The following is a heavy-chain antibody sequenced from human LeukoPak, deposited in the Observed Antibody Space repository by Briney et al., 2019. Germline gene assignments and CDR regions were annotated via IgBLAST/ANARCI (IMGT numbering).Heavy chain of an antibody. V-gene: IGHV4-39*07. J-gene: IGHJ4*02. CDR1: GGSITNSGYY. CDR2: IYHRGNT. D-gene: IGHD2-21*02. Sequence: SETLSLTCTVSGGSITNSGYYWGWVRQPPAKGLEWIGEIYHRGNTNYNPSLKSRVTISVDKSKNQFSLKLSSVTAADTAVYYCARNTAHEYYFDYWGQGTLVTVSS. CDR3: ARNTAHEYYFDY.